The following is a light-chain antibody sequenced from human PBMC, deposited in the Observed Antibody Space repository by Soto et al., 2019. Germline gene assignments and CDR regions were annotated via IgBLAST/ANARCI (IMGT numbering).Light chain of an antibody. CDR3: SSYAGNHNLV. Sequence: QLVLTQPPSASGSPGQSVTISCTGTSSDVGGYNYVSWYQQHPGKAPKLMISEVSQRPSGVPDRFSGSKSGNTASLTVSGLQAEDEADYYCSSYAGNHNLVFGGGTQLTVL. CDR1: SSDVGGYNY. CDR2: EVS. V-gene: IGLV2-8*01. J-gene: IGLJ2*01.